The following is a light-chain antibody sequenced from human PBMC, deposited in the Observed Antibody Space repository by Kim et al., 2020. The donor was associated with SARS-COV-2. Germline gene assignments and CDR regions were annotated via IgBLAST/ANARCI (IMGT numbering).Light chain of an antibody. CDR1: QSVIRSY. V-gene: IGKV3-20*01. Sequence: DIVLTQSPGTLSLSPGERATLSCRASQSVIRSYLAWYQQKPGQAPRLLIYGASSRATGIPDRFSGSGSGTDFTLTISGLEPEDFAVYYCQQYGSAPMYTFGQGTKLEI. CDR3: QQYGSAPMYT. J-gene: IGKJ2*01. CDR2: GAS.